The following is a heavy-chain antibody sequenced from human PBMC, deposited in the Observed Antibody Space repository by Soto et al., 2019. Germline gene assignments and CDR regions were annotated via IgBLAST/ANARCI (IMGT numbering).Heavy chain of an antibody. Sequence: EVQVVESGGGLVQPGGSLRLSCAASGFIFSNYWMSWVRQAPGKGLEWVANIKQDGSEKHYVDSVKGRFTISRDNADNLLYLQMNSLRAEDTAVYYCAKNNLYCSSTNCFVFDYWGQGTLVTVSS. CDR1: GFIFSNYW. CDR3: AKNNLYCSSTNCFVFDY. V-gene: IGHV3-7*01. CDR2: IKQDGSEK. D-gene: IGHD2-2*01. J-gene: IGHJ4*02.